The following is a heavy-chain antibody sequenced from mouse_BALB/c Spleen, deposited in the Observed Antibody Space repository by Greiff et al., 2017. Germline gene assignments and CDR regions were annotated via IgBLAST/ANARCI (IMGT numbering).Heavy chain of an antibody. CDR1: GYTFSSYW. J-gene: IGHJ3*01. Sequence: QVQLQQSGPELVKPGASVKISCKATGYTFSSYWIEWVKQRPGHGLEWIGEILPGSGSTNYNEKFKGKATFTADTSSNTAYMQLSSLTSEDSAVYYCARTGTGFAYWGQGTLVTVSA. D-gene: IGHD4-1*01. CDR3: ARTGTGFAY. CDR2: ILPGSGST. V-gene: IGHV1-9*01.